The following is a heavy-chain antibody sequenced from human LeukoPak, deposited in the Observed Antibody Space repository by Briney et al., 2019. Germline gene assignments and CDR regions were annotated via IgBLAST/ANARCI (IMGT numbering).Heavy chain of an antibody. D-gene: IGHD2-21*01. J-gene: IGHJ4*02. V-gene: IGHV3-21*01. Sequence: ETLSLTCTVSGASISSYYWNWVRQAPGKGLEWVSSISSSSSYIYYADSVKGRFTISRDNAKNSLYLQMNSLRAEDTAVYYCARDRYCGGDCDEVAFDYWGQGTLVTVSS. CDR1: GASISSYY. CDR3: ARDRYCGGDCDEVAFDY. CDR2: ISSSSSYI.